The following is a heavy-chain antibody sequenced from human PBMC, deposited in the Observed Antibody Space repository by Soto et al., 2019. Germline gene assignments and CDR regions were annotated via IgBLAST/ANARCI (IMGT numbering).Heavy chain of an antibody. D-gene: IGHD4-4*01. V-gene: IGHV1-69*04. CDR2: IIPILGIA. Sequence: GASVKVSCKASGGTFSSYTISWVRQAPGQGLEWMGRIIPILGIANYAQKFQGRVTMTADKSTNTAYMELSSLRSEDTAVYYCATDLYSNYNYYYGMDVWGQGTTVTVSS. CDR3: ATDLYSNYNYYYGMDV. J-gene: IGHJ6*02. CDR1: GGTFSSYT.